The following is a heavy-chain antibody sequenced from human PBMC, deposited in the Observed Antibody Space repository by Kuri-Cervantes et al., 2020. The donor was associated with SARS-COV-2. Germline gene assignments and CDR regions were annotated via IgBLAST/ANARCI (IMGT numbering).Heavy chain of an antibody. CDR2: INYIGNS. CDR1: GVSIGSTSYY. V-gene: IGHV4-39*01. J-gene: IGHJ5*02. D-gene: IGHD3-3*02. CDR3: ARHPNSMSGFDP. Sequence: GSLRLSCTVSGVSIGSTSYYWAWIRQPPGKGLEWIGSINYIGNSYRNPSLRSRVIMSVDTSKNQFSVNINSVTAADTAIYFCARHPNSMSGFDPWGQGTPVTVSS.